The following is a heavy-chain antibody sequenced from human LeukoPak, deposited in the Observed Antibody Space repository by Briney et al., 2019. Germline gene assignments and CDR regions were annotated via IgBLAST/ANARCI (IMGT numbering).Heavy chain of an antibody. CDR3: ARLGAGPTYYDFWSGYSSFYFDY. Sequence: SETLSLTCTVSGGSTSSSNYYWGWIRQPPGKGLEWIGGIHYSGNTYYNPSLKSRVTISIDTSKNQFSLKLSSATAADTAVYYCARLGAGPTYYDFWSGYSSFYFDYWGQGTLVTVSS. D-gene: IGHD3-3*01. CDR1: GGSTSSSNYY. CDR2: IHYSGNT. J-gene: IGHJ4*02. V-gene: IGHV4-39*01.